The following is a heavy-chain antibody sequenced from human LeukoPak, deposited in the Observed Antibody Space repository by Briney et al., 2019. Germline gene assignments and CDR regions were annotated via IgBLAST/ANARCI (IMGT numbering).Heavy chain of an antibody. Sequence: ASVKVSCXASGGTFSNYAISWVRQAHGQELEWMGGIIPIFGTANYAQKFQGRVTITADESTSTAYMELSSLRSEDTAVYYCARDRVTTGESFDYWGQGTLVTVSS. J-gene: IGHJ4*02. V-gene: IGHV1-69*13. CDR1: GGTFSNYA. D-gene: IGHD4-11*01. CDR2: IIPIFGTA. CDR3: ARDRVTTGESFDY.